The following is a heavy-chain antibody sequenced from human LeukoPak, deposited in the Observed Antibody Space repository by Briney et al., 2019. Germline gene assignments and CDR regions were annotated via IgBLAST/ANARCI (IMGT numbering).Heavy chain of an antibody. Sequence: PSETLSLTCTVSGGAIGSGFYYWSWIRQLPGKGLQCIGYTHYSGSTYYNPSLRGGVTISLDTSQNHFSLNLTSVTAADTAVYYCASRRDDYFDYWGQGILVTVSS. J-gene: IGHJ4*02. V-gene: IGHV4-31*03. CDR2: THYSGST. D-gene: IGHD1-14*01. CDR3: ASRRDDYFDY. CDR1: GGAIGSGFYY.